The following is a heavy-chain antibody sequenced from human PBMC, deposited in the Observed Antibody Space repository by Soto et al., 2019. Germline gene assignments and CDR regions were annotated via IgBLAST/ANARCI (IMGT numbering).Heavy chain of an antibody. CDR1: GGSFSGYY. CDR2: INYSGST. D-gene: IGHD1-20*01. J-gene: IGHJ5*02. CDR3: ARGGRISWFDP. V-gene: IGHV4-34*01. Sequence: SEPLSLTCAVYGGSFSGYYWSWIRQPPGKGLEWIGEINYSGSTNYNPSPKSRVTISVDTSKNQFSLKLSSVTAADTAVYYCARGGRISWFDPWGQGTLVTVSS.